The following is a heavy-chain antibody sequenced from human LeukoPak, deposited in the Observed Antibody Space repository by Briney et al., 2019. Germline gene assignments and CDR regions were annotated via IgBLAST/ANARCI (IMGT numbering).Heavy chain of an antibody. V-gene: IGHV1-2*06. Sequence: ASVKVSCKASGYTFTGYYMHWVRQAPGQGLEWMGRINPNSGGTNYAQKFQGRVTMTRDTSISTAYMELSRLRSDDTAVYYCARGEVGATAHFDYWGQGTLVTVSS. D-gene: IGHD1-26*01. CDR3: ARGEVGATAHFDY. CDR2: INPNSGGT. J-gene: IGHJ4*02. CDR1: GYTFTGYY.